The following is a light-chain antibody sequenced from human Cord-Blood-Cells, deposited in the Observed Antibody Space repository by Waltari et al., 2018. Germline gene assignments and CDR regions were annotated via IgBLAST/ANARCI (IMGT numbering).Light chain of an antibody. CDR2: AAS. CDR3: QQSYRTPYT. V-gene: IGKV1-39*01. J-gene: IGKJ2*01. CDR1: QSISSY. Sequence: DIQMTQSRSSLSASEGDRVTITCRASQSISSYLNWYQQKPGKAPKLLIDAASSLQSGVPSRCSGSGSRTDFTLTISSLQPEDFATYYCQQSYRTPYTFGQGTKLEIK.